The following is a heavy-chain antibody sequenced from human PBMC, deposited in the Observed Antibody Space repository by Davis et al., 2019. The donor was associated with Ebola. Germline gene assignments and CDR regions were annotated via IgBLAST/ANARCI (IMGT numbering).Heavy chain of an antibody. CDR3: ARRILSDSRGGMDV. Sequence: GESLKISCAASGFSFSNYGMNWVRQAPGKGLEWVSYSSTTISTTYYADSVKGRFTISRDNGQNSLYLQMTSLRDEDTAVYFCARRILSDSRGGMDVWGQGSTVTVSS. CDR2: SSTTISTT. D-gene: IGHD3-22*01. J-gene: IGHJ6*02. CDR1: GFSFSNYG. V-gene: IGHV3-48*02.